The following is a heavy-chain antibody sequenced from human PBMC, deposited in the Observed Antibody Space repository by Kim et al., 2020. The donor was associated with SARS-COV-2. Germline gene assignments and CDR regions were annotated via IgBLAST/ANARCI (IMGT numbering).Heavy chain of an antibody. Sequence: GGSLRLSCVASGFTFTSYVMHWVRQTPGKGLEWVAVISYDGSDKSYADSVKGRFTISRDNSKNTVYLQMNSLRVEDTAVYYCARTRVLMTTTDYWGQGTL. D-gene: IGHD4-4*01. V-gene: IGHV3-30*04. CDR1: GFTFTSYV. CDR2: ISYDGSDK. J-gene: IGHJ4*02. CDR3: ARTRVLMTTTDY.